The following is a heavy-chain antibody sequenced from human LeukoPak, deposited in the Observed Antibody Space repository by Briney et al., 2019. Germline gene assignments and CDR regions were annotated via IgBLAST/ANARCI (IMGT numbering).Heavy chain of an antibody. Sequence: PGGSLRLSCAASGFTFSSYSMNWVRQAPGKGLEWVAYIRRSGNPIYYADSVKGRFTISRDNAKNSLYLQMNSLRDEDTAVYYCAKGTTGDITLVEYWGQGTLVTVSS. CDR3: AKGTTGDITLVEY. J-gene: IGHJ4*02. CDR1: GFTFSSYS. D-gene: IGHD1-1*01. V-gene: IGHV3-48*02. CDR2: IRRSGNPI.